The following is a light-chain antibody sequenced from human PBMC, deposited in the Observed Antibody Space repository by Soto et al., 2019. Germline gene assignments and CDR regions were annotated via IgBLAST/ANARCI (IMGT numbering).Light chain of an antibody. Sequence: SYELTQPPSVSVALGQTARVTCGGNNIGRKSVHWYQQMPGQAPVLVVSDYSDRPSGIPERFSGSKSGNTATLTISRVEAGDEADYYCQVCDVSTFHPDLFGTGTKVTVL. J-gene: IGLJ1*01. CDR3: QVCDVSTFHPDL. CDR1: NIGRKS. V-gene: IGLV3-21*02. CDR2: DYS.